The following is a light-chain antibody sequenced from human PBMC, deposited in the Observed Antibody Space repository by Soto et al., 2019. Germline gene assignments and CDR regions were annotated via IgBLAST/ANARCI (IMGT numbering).Light chain of an antibody. J-gene: IGKJ5*01. CDR1: QSVSSSY. Sequence: ENVLTQSPGTLSLSPGERATLSCRASQSVSSSYLAWYQQKPGQAPRLLIYGASNRATGIPDRFSGSGSGTYFTLTIIRLEPEDFAVYYCQQYGRSPPITFGQGTRLEIK. V-gene: IGKV3-20*01. CDR3: QQYGRSPPIT. CDR2: GAS.